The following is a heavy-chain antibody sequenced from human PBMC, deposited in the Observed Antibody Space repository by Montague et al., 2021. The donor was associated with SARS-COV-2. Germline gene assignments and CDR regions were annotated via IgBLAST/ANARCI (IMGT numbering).Heavy chain of an antibody. D-gene: IGHD2-21*01. V-gene: IGHV4-61*02. J-gene: IGHJ4*02. Sequence: TLSLTCTVSGGSISSGYFYWSWIRQPPGKGLEWIGLIYSAGNTNYNPSLKSRVTISVDTSKNQFSLNLSSVTAADTAVYYCASVYTVAYYFDYWGRGTLVTVSS. CDR3: ASVYTVAYYFDY. CDR1: GGSISSGYFY. CDR2: IYSAGNT.